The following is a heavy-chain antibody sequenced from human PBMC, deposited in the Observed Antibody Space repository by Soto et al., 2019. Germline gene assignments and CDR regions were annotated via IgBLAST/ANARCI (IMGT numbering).Heavy chain of an antibody. CDR1: GFTVSSNY. J-gene: IGHJ6*02. Sequence: VQLVETGGGLIQPGGSLRLSCAASGFTVSSNYMSWVRQAPGKGLEWVSVIYSGGSTYYADSVKGRFTISRDNSKNTLYLQMNSLRAEDTAVYYCARDWVTMVRGEYYYYGMDVWGQGTTVTVSS. V-gene: IGHV3-53*02. CDR2: IYSGGST. D-gene: IGHD3-10*01. CDR3: ARDWVTMVRGEYYYYGMDV.